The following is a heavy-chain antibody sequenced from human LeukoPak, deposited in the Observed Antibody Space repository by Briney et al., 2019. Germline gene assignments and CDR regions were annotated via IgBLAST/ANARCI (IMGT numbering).Heavy chain of an antibody. J-gene: IGHJ4*02. Sequence: ASVKVSCKASGYTFTGYYMHWVRQAPGQGLEWMGWINPNSGGTNYAQKFQGRVTMTRDTSISTAYMELSRLRSDDTAVYYCARVDDSSGYYIVTPSYYFDYWGQGTLVTVSS. CDR1: GYTFTGYY. D-gene: IGHD3-22*01. V-gene: IGHV1-2*02. CDR3: ARVDDSSGYYIVTPSYYFDY. CDR2: INPNSGGT.